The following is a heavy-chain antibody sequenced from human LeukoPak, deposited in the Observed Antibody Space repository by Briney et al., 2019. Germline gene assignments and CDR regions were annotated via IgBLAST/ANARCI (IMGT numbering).Heavy chain of an antibody. CDR2: ISYDGSDK. CDR3: AQAWRWLQLNY. CDR1: GFTFSSYG. Sequence: GGTLRLSCAASGFTFSSYGMHWVRQAPGKGLEWVAVISYDGSDKYYADSVKGRFTISRDNSMNTLYLQMNSLRDEDTAVYYCAQAWRWLQLNYWGQGTLVTVSS. V-gene: IGHV3-30*18. J-gene: IGHJ4*02. D-gene: IGHD5-24*01.